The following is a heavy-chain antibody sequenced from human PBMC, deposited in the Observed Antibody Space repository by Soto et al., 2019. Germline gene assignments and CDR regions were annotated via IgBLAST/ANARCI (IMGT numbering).Heavy chain of an antibody. D-gene: IGHD4-17*01. Sequence: HVQVVESGGGVVQPGRSLRLSCATSGFTFRSDGMHWVRQAPGKGLEWVAFVWPDGSKKYYGDSVKGRFTISRDNSNNTLYLQMNSLRDEDTAIYYCAREEPGDYDNFYYGMDVWGQGTTVTVSS. CDR2: VWPDGSKK. V-gene: IGHV3-33*01. CDR3: AREEPGDYDNFYYGMDV. CDR1: GFTFRSDG. J-gene: IGHJ6*02.